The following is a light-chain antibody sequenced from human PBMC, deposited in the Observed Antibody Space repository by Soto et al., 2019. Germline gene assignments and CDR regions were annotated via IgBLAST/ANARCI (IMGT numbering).Light chain of an antibody. V-gene: IGLV2-8*01. CDR1: SSDVGAYNY. CDR3: SSFASSNTWV. J-gene: IGLJ3*02. Sequence: QSALTQPPSASGSPGQSVTISCTGTSSDVGAYNYVSWYQQHAGKAPKLVIYEVTKRPSGVPDRFSGSKSANTVSLTVSGLQAEDEADYYCSSFASSNTWVSGGGTQLTVL. CDR2: EVT.